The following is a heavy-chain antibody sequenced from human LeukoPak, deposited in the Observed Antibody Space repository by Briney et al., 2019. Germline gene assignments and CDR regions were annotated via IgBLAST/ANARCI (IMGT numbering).Heavy chain of an antibody. CDR1: GFTFGSYS. CDR2: IKQDGSEK. Sequence: GGSLRLSCAASGFTFGSYSMNWVRQAPGKGLEWVADIKQDGSEKYYVDSVKGRFTISRDNAKNSLYLQMNSLRAEDTAVYYCARLKLLWSNYFDYWGQGTLVTVSS. V-gene: IGHV3-7*01. J-gene: IGHJ4*02. CDR3: ARLKLLWSNYFDY. D-gene: IGHD2-2*01.